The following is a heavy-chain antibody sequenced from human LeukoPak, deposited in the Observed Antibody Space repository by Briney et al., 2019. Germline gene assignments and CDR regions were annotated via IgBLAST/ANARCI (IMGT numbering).Heavy chain of an antibody. CDR1: GFTFSNYA. CDR3: AKWGDYDVLTGYYDSDY. J-gene: IGHJ4*02. Sequence: PGGSLRLSCAASGFTFSNYAMSWVRQAPGKGLEWVSAVSGRDTSTHYTDSVKGRFTISRDNSKNTLYLQMNSLSAEDTAIYYCAKWGDYDVLTGYYDSDYWGQGTLVTVSS. D-gene: IGHD3-9*01. CDR2: VSGRDTST. V-gene: IGHV3-23*01.